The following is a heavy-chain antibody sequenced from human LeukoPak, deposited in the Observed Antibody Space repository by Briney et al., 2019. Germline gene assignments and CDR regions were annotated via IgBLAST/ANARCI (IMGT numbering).Heavy chain of an antibody. CDR2: SNPSAGST. CDR3: ATNILVRDIINWFDP. V-gene: IGHV1-46*01. J-gene: IGHJ5*02. CDR1: GYTFTSYY. D-gene: IGHD3-10*01. Sequence: ASVKVSCKASGYTFTSYYLHWVRQAPGQGLEWMGISNPSAGSTSYAQKFQGRVTLTRDTSTGTAYMELSSLRYDDTAVYYCATNILVRDIINWFDPWGQGTLVTVSS.